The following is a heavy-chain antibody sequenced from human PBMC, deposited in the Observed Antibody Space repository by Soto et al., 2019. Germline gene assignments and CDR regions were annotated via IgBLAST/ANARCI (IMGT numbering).Heavy chain of an antibody. V-gene: IGHV4-39*01. Sequence: SETLSLTCTVSGGSISSSSYYWGWIRQPPGKGLEWIGSIYYSGSTYYNPSLKSRVTISVDTSKNQFSLKLSSVTAADTAVYYCARHARYIVATFTREAPNWFDPWGQGTLVTVSS. CDR2: IYYSGST. CDR3: ARHARYIVATFTREAPNWFDP. CDR1: GGSISSSSYY. J-gene: IGHJ5*02. D-gene: IGHD5-12*01.